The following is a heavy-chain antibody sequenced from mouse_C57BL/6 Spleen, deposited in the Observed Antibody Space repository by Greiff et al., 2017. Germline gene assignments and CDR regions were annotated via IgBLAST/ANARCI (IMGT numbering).Heavy chain of an antibody. D-gene: IGHD1-1*01. Sequence: EVMLVESGEGLVKPGGSLKLSCAASGFTFSSYAMSWVRQTPEKRLEWVAYISSGGDYIYYADTVKGRFTISRDNARNTLYLQMSSLKSEDTAMYYCTREGAFTTVVGYYAMDYWGQGTSVTVSS. CDR1: GFTFSSYA. J-gene: IGHJ4*01. CDR2: ISSGGDYI. V-gene: IGHV5-9-1*02. CDR3: TREGAFTTVVGYYAMDY.